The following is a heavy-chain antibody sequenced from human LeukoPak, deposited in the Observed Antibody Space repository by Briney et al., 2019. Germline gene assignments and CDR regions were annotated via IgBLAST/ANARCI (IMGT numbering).Heavy chain of an antibody. Sequence: SETLSLTCTLSAYSISSGYFWGWIRQPPGKGLAWIGSIYHSGSTFYNPSLKSLVTISLDTSKHRFSLKLTSLTAADTAVYYCARAARGYCISSNCYTGNNFDSWGQGTLVTVSS. CDR2: IYHSGST. J-gene: IGHJ4*02. CDR3: ARAARGYCISSNCYTGNNFDS. CDR1: AYSISSGYF. V-gene: IGHV4-38-2*02. D-gene: IGHD2-2*02.